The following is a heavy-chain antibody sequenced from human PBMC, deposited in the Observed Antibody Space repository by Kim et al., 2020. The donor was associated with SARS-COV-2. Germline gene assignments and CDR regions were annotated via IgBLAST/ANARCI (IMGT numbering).Heavy chain of an antibody. Sequence: SSSSSMYYSDTVKGRFTISRDNAKNSLYLQMNSLRAEDTAGYYCARDTLFWGQGTLVTVSS. V-gene: IGHV3-21*01. CDR2: SSSSSM. CDR3: ARDTLF. J-gene: IGHJ4*02.